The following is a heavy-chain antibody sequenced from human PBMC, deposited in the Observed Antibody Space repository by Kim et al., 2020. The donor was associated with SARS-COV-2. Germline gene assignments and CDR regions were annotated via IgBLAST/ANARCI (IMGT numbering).Heavy chain of an antibody. CDR1: GFTVSSNY. V-gene: IGHV3-53*01. CDR3: ARMATVTTHYYGMDV. CDR2: IYSGGST. J-gene: IGHJ6*02. D-gene: IGHD4-4*01. Sequence: GGSLRLSCAASGFTVSSNYMSWVRQAPGKGLEWVSVIYSGGSTYYADSVKGRFTISRDNSKNTLYLQMNSLRAEDTAVYYCARMATVTTHYYGMDVWGQGTTVTVSS.